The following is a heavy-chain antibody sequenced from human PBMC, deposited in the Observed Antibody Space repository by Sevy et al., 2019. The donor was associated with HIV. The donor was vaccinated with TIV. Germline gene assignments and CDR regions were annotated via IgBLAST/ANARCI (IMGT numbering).Heavy chain of an antibody. D-gene: IGHD2-2*01. J-gene: IGHJ6*02. V-gene: IGHV5-51*01. CDR1: GYSFTSYW. CDR3: ARLGGDIVVVPAAEDYYYYGMDV. Sequence: GESLKISCKGSGYSFTSYWIGWVRQMPGKGLEWMGIIYPGDSDTRYSPSFQGQVTISADKSISTAYLQWSSLKASDTAMYYSARLGGDIVVVPAAEDYYYYGMDVWGQGTTVTVSS. CDR2: IYPGDSDT.